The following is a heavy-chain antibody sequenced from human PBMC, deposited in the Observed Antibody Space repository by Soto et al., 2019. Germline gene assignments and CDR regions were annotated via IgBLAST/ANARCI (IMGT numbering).Heavy chain of an antibody. CDR3: ARDPDSFYYYGMDV. J-gene: IGHJ6*02. D-gene: IGHD5-18*01. V-gene: IGHV3-33*01. CDR2: IWYDGSNK. CDR1: GFTFSSYG. Sequence: GGSLRLSCAASGFTFSSYGMHWVRQAPGKGLEWVAVIWYDGSNKYYADSVKGRFTISRDNSKNTLYLQMNSLRAEDTAVYYCARDPDSFYYYGMDVWGQGTTVTVSS.